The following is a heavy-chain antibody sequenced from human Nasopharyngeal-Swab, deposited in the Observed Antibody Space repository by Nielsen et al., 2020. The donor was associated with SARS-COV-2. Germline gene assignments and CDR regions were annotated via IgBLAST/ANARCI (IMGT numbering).Heavy chain of an antibody. CDR2: IWHDGSEK. Sequence: GESLKISCAASGFTFSDFGMHWVRQAPGKGLEWVGVIWHDGSEKYYAGSVKGRFTISRDNSRDTLYLQMNSLRAEDTALYYCARDREGGSYFDFDYWGQGILVTVSS. J-gene: IGHJ4*02. CDR1: GFTFSDFG. V-gene: IGHV3-33*01. CDR3: ARDREGGSYFDFDY. D-gene: IGHD1-26*01.